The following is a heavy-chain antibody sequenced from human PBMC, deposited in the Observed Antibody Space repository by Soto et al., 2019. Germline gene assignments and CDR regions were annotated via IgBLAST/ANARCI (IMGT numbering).Heavy chain of an antibody. CDR2: INAGNGNT. CDR1: GYPLTSYS. D-gene: IGHD3-3*01. V-gene: IGHV1-3*01. CDR3: ARGNMYYDFWSGSVL. J-gene: IGHJ4*01. Sequence: GSMEVSCKASGYPLTSYSMHWVRQAPGQRLEWMGWINAGNGNTKYSQKFQGRVTITRDTSASTAYMELSSLRSEDTAVYYCARGNMYYDFWSGSVLWGHGTLVTVSS.